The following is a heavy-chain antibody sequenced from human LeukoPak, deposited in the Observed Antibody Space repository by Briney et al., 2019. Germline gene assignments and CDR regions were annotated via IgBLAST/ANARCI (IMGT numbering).Heavy chain of an antibody. D-gene: IGHD3-9*01. CDR3: ARGAHYDILTGYHRDYAFDI. J-gene: IGHJ3*02. CDR2: IYTSGST. CDR1: GGSISSYY. Sequence: SETLSLTCTVSGGSISSYYWSWIRQPAGEGLEWIGRIYTSGSTNYNPSLKSRVTMSVDTSKNQFSLKLSSVTAADTAVYYCARGAHYDILTGYHRDYAFDIWGQGTMVTVSS. V-gene: IGHV4-4*07.